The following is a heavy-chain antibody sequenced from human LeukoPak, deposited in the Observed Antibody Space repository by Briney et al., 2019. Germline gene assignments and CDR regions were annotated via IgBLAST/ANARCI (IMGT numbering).Heavy chain of an antibody. CDR1: GNYW. V-gene: IGHV3-74*01. Sequence: GGSLRLSCAASGNYWMHWVRQAPGKGLVWVSHINSDGSWTSYADSVKGRFTISRDNAKNSLYLQMNSLRAEDTAVYYCARDHGDYRAGYWGQGTLVTVSS. J-gene: IGHJ4*02. CDR3: ARDHGDYRAGY. CDR2: INSDGSWT. D-gene: IGHD4-17*01.